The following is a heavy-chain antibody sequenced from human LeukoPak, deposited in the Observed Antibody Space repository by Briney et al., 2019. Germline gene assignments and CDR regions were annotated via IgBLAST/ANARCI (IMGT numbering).Heavy chain of an antibody. CDR1: GFTFSDYN. J-gene: IGHJ4*03. CDR3: ARPTSSGWYSH. Sequence: PGGSLRLSCAASGFTFSDYNMNWVRQAPGKGLEWVSYITGSGSTIFYADSVKGRLTISRDNVKNSLYLQMNSLRAEDTAVYYCARPTSSGWYSHWGQGTVVTVSS. CDR2: ITGSGSTI. D-gene: IGHD6-19*01. V-gene: IGHV3-48*01.